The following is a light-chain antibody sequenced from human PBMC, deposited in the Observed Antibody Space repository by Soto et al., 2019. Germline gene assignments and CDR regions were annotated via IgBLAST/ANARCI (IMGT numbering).Light chain of an antibody. CDR1: SGGIASNS. CDR2: EDN. Sequence: NFMLTQPHSVSESPGKTVIISCTRSSGGIASNSVQWYQQRPGSDPTTVIYEDNQRPSGVPDRYSGPTDGSSNSASLTNSILQPEDEADYYCQFYDSNTVVFGGGTKLTVL. J-gene: IGLJ2*01. CDR3: QFYDSNTVV. V-gene: IGLV6-57*04.